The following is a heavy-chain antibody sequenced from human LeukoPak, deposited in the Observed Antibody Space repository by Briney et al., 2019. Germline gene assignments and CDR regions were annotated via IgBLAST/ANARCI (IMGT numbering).Heavy chain of an antibody. CDR1: GFTFSSYA. J-gene: IGHJ5*02. CDR3: ARDSLDSSGVLYSNWFDP. V-gene: IGHV3-30*04. CDR2: ISYDGSNK. D-gene: IGHD6-19*01. Sequence: PGGSLRLSCAASGFTFSSYAMHWVRQAPGKGLEWVAVISYDGSNKYYADSVKGRFTISRDNSKNTLYLQMNSPRAEDTAVYYCARDSLDSSGVLYSNWFDPWGQGTLVTVSS.